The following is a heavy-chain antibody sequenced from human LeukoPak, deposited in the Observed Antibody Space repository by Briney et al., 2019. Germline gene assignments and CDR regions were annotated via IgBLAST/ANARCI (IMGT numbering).Heavy chain of an antibody. Sequence: SETLSLTCAVYGGSFSGYYWSWIRQPPGKGLEWIGEINHSGSTNYNPSLKSRVTISVDTSKNQFSLKLSSVTAADTAVYYCAGGSLYYYLDLWGKGTTVTVSS. CDR2: INHSGST. CDR3: AGGSLYYYLDL. V-gene: IGHV4-34*01. J-gene: IGHJ6*03. CDR1: GGSFSGYY.